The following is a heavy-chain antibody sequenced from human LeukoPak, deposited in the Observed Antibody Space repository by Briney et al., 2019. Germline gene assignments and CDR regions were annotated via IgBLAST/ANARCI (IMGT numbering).Heavy chain of an antibody. V-gene: IGHV4-39*01. Sequence: SETLSLTCTVSGGSISSSSYYWGWIRQPPGKGLEWIGSIHYSGSTYYNPSLKSRVTIPVDTSKNQFSLKLSSVTAAATAVFFCARGQQWLCIIVTEGRYFEFCGGGALFCVSS. CDR3: ARGQQWLCIIVTEGRYFEF. J-gene: IGHJ2*01. CDR2: IHYSGST. CDR1: GGSISSSSYY. D-gene: IGHD6-19*01.